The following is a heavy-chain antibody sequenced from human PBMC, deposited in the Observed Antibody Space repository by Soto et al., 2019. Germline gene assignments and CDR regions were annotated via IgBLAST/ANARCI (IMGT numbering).Heavy chain of an antibody. D-gene: IGHD4-17*01. CDR3: ARDADDYGEHGGAFDI. V-gene: IGHV4-34*01. Sequence: SDTLSLTCAVYGGSFSGYYWSWIRQPPGKGLEWIGEINHSGSTNYNPSLKRRVTISVDTSKNQFSLKLSSVTAADTAVYYCARDADDYGEHGGAFDIWGQGTLVTVSS. CDR1: GGSFSGYY. CDR2: INHSGST. J-gene: IGHJ3*02.